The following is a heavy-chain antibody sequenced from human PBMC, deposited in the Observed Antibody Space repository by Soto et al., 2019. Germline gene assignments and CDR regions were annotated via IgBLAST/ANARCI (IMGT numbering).Heavy chain of an antibody. J-gene: IGHJ4*02. D-gene: IGHD1-1*01. CDR3: ATEGAKTTWNFDY. V-gene: IGHV3-23*01. CDR1: GFTFGSCD. Sequence: PGGSLRLSCVASGFTFGSCDINWVRQAPGKGLEWVAGVSPHGANTYADSVRGRFIISRDDSRNTVSLDMNSLRGEDSAVYYCATEGAKTTWNFDYWGQGTVVTVSS. CDR2: VSPHGANT.